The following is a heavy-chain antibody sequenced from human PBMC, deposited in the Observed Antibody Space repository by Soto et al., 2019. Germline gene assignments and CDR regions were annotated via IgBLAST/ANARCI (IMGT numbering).Heavy chain of an antibody. CDR1: GGSISSGGYY. V-gene: IGHV4-31*03. Sequence: SETLSLTCTVSGGSISSGGYYWSWIRQHPGKGLEWIGYIYYSGSTYYNPSLKSRLTISIDRTKNQFSLSLSSVTAADTAVYYCARGGGYDSSDFWGQGIQVTVSS. J-gene: IGHJ4*02. D-gene: IGHD5-12*01. CDR3: ARGGGYDSSDF. CDR2: IYYSGST.